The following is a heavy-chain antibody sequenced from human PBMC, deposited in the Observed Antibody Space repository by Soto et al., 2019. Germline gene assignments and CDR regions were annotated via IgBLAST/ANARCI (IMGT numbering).Heavy chain of an antibody. CDR2: ISAYNGNT. V-gene: IGHV1-18*04. CDR1: GYTFTGYY. CDR3: ARDREYSYGYYYYYYGMDV. Sequence: SVKVSCKASGYTFTGYYMHWVRQAPGQGLEWMGWISAYNGNTNYAQKLQGRVTMTTDTSTSTAYMELRSLRSDDTAVYYCARDREYSYGYYYYYYGMDVWGQGTTVTVSS. D-gene: IGHD5-18*01. J-gene: IGHJ6*02.